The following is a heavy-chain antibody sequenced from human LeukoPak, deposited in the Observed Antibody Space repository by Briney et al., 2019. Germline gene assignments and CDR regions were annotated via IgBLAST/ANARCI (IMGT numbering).Heavy chain of an antibody. D-gene: IGHD3-22*01. J-gene: IGHJ5*02. CDR3: ARDYYDSSGPGPVFDP. V-gene: IGHV4-61*02. CDR1: GGSISSGYYY. CDR2: IYARGST. Sequence: SQTLSLTCTVSGGSISSGYYYWSWIRQPAGKGLEWIGRIYARGSTNYNPSLKSRVTISVDTSKNQFSLKLSSVTAADTAVYYCARDYYDSSGPGPVFDPWGQGTLVTVSS.